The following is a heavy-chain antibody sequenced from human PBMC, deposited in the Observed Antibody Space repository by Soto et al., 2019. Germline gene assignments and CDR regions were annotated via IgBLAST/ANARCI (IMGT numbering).Heavy chain of an antibody. CDR2: IGGYKGNT. J-gene: IGHJ4*02. D-gene: IGHD5-18*01. CDR1: GYTFTNYG. CDR3: APHTLDTGMPSGY. Sequence: QVQLVQSGAEVREPGASVKVSCKASGYTFTNYGVSWVRQAPGQGLEWMGWIGGYKGNTNYAQKLQGRVTLTTDTPTSTAYMELRSLRSDATAVYYCAPHTLDTGMPSGYWGQGTLVTVSA. V-gene: IGHV1-18*01.